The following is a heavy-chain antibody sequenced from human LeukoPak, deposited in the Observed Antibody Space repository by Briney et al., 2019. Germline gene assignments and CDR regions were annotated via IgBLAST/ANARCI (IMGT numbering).Heavy chain of an antibody. V-gene: IGHV3-48*03. J-gene: IGHJ4*02. CDR3: ARGRLRYCDY. CDR1: GFTVSNYE. Sequence: SGGSLRLSCVVSGFTVSNYEMNWVRQAPGKGLEWVSYISSSRSTIYYADSVKGRFTISRDDAKNSLYLQMNSLRAEDTAIYYCARGRLRYCDYWGQGTLVTVSS. D-gene: IGHD3-9*01. CDR2: ISSSRSTI.